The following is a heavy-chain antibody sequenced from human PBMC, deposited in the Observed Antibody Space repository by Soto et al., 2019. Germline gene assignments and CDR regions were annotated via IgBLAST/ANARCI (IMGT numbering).Heavy chain of an antibody. CDR2: ISSSGSTI. CDR1: GFTFSDYY. Sequence: GGSLRLSCAASGFTFSDYYMSWIRQAPGKGLEWASYISSSGSTIYYADSVKGRFTISRDNAKNSLYLQMNSLRAEDTAVYYCARDSDITMVRGVIITYAFDIWGQGTMVTVSS. J-gene: IGHJ3*02. D-gene: IGHD3-10*01. V-gene: IGHV3-11*01. CDR3: ARDSDITMVRGVIITYAFDI.